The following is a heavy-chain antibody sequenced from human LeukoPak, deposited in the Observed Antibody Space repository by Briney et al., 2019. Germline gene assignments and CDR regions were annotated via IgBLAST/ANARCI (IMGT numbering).Heavy chain of an antibody. Sequence: SVKVSCKASGGTFSSYTISWVRQAPGPGLEWMGRIIPILGIANYAQKFQGRVTITADKSTSTAYMELSSLRSEDTAVYYCARSHFRALTRQMDVWGKGTTVTVSS. CDR3: ARSHFRALTRQMDV. D-gene: IGHD4-11*01. CDR2: IIPILGIA. CDR1: GGTFSSYT. J-gene: IGHJ6*04. V-gene: IGHV1-69*02.